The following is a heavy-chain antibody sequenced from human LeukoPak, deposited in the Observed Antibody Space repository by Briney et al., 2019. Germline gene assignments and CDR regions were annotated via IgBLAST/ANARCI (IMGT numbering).Heavy chain of an antibody. Sequence: PGGSLRLSCAASGFTFGSYSMNWVRQAPGKGLEWVSSISSSSSYIYYADSVKGRFTISRDNAKNSLYLQMNSLRAEDTAVYYCARDLLGWNYLFDYWGQGTLVTVSS. CDR3: ARDLLGWNYLFDY. V-gene: IGHV3-21*01. J-gene: IGHJ4*02. D-gene: IGHD1-7*01. CDR2: ISSSSSYI. CDR1: GFTFGSYS.